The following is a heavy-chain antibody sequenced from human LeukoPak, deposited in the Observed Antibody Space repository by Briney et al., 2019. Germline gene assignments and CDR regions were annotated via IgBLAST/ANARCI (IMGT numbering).Heavy chain of an antibody. CDR2: ISNSSSYI. CDR3: ARDYWYYGSGSYYWFDP. D-gene: IGHD3-10*01. Sequence: GGSLRLSCAASGFTFSSYSMNWVRQAPGKGLEWVSSISNSSSYIYYADSVKGRCTISRDNAKNSLYLQMNSLRAEDTAMYYCARDYWYYGSGSYYWFDPWGQGTLVTVSS. CDR1: GFTFSSYS. V-gene: IGHV3-21*01. J-gene: IGHJ5*02.